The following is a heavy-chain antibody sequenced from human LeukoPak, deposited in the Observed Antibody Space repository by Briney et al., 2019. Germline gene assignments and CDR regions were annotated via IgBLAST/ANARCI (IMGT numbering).Heavy chain of an antibody. CDR1: GGTFSTSA. CDR2: IIPFFVTP. J-gene: IGHJ3*02. Sequence: ASVKVSCKASGGTFSTSAISWVRQAPGQGLEWMGGIIPFFVTPNYAQEFQGRVTITADESTSTAYMELSSLRSEDTAMYYCARALGEIAVTAFYLHYDFDIWGQGTMVTVSS. CDR3: ARALGEIAVTAFYLHYDFDI. D-gene: IGHD4-23*01. V-gene: IGHV1-69*13.